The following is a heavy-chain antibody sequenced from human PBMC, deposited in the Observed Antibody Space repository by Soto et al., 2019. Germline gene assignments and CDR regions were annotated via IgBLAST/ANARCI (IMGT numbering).Heavy chain of an antibody. J-gene: IGHJ6*02. Sequence: SETLSLTCTVSCGSISSSSYYWGWIRQPPGKGLEWIGSIYYSGSTYYNPSLKSRVTISVDTSKNQFSLKLSSVTAADTAVYYCARLNGYCFSTSCHGYYGIYFRAQRSTVPVSS. D-gene: IGHD2-2*03. V-gene: IGHV4-39*01. CDR2: IYYSGST. CDR1: CGSISSSSYY. CDR3: ARLNGYCFSTSCHGYYGIYF.